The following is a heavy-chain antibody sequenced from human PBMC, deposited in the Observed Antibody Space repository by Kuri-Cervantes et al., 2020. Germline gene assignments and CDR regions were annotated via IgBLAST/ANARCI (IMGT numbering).Heavy chain of an antibody. CDR1: GFTFSYYW. D-gene: IGHD6-13*01. Sequence: ESLKISCAASGFTFSYYWMHWVRQAPGKGLEWIGEINHSGSTNYNPSLKSRVTISVDTSKNQFSLKLSSVTAADTAVYYCARVRAAAGKQFDYWGQGTLVTVSS. CDR2: INHSGST. J-gene: IGHJ4*02. V-gene: IGHV4-34*01. CDR3: ARVRAAAGKQFDY.